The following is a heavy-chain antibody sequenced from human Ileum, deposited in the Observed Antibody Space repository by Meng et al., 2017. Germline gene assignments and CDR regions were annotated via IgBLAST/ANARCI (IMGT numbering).Heavy chain of an antibody. J-gene: IGHJ4*02. V-gene: IGHV4-39*01. Sequence: QVQLPESGPGRVKPSETLSLTFTVSGGSISSSSNCCDWIRQPPGKGLEWIGSICYSGNTYYNPSLKSRVSMSVDTSKKQISLKLNSVTAADTAVYYCARRTGEVDLLDYWGQGTLVTVSS. CDR2: ICYSGNT. CDR1: GGSISSSSNC. CDR3: ARRTGEVDLLDY. D-gene: IGHD7-27*01.